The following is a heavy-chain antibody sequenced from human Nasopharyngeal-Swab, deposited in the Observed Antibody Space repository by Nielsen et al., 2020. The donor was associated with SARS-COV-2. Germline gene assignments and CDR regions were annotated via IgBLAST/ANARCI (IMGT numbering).Heavy chain of an antibody. J-gene: IGHJ6*02. CDR2: TYYRSKWYN. Sequence: WIRQSPSRGLEWLGRTYYRSKWYNDYAVSVKSRITINPDTSKNQFSLQLNSVTPEDTAVHYCARDRGSSWPYYYYYGMDVWGQGTTVTVSS. D-gene: IGHD6-13*01. V-gene: IGHV6-1*01. CDR3: ARDRGSSWPYYYYYGMDV.